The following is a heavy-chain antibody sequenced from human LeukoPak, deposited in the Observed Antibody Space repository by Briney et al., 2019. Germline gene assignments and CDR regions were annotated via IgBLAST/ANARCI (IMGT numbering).Heavy chain of an antibody. D-gene: IGHD5-18*01. J-gene: IGHJ4*02. CDR1: GGSIGSSSYY. V-gene: IGHV4-39*01. CDR3: ASGYSYGYPTRSVDY. Sequence: PSETLSLTCTVSGGSIGSSSYYWGWIRQPPGKGLEWIGSIYYSGSTYYNPSLKSRVTISVDTSKNQFSLKLSSVTAADTAVYYCASGYSYGYPTRSVDYWGQGTLVTVSS. CDR2: IYYSGST.